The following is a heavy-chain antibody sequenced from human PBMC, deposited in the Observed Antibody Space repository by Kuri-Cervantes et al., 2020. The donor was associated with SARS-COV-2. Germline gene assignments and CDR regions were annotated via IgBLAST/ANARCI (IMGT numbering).Heavy chain of an antibody. CDR3: ATGSANSYMDV. J-gene: IGHJ6*03. V-gene: IGHV3-33*08. CDR1: GXSLTNYA. Sequence: GESLKISCGASGXSLTNYAIHWVRQXPGKGLEWVXVIWYDGKNEYYAGSVKGRFNISIDTSKNTVSLHMNSLRAEDKAMYYCATGSANSYMDVWGRGTTVTVSS. CDR2: IWYDGKNE. D-gene: IGHD2-8*01.